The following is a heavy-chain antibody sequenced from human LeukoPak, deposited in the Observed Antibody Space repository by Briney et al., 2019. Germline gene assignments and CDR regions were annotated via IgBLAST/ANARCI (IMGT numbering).Heavy chain of an antibody. CDR3: AHSRIAAAGTDECYYYGMDV. D-gene: IGHD6-13*01. J-gene: IGHJ6*02. V-gene: IGHV2-5*02. Sequence: SGPTLVNPTQTLTLTCTFSGFSLSTSGVGVGWIRQPPGKALEWLALIYWDDDKRYSPSLKSRLTITKDTSKNQVVLTMTNMDPVDTATYYCAHSRIAAAGTDECYYYGMDVWGQGTTVTVSS. CDR1: GFSLSTSGVG. CDR2: IYWDDDK.